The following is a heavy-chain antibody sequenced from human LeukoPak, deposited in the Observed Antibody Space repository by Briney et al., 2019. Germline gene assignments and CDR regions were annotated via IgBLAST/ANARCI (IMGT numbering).Heavy chain of an antibody. CDR2: IYYSGST. V-gene: IGHV4-28*01. J-gene: IGHJ4*02. CDR1: GYSISSSW. Sequence: SDTLSLTCAVSGYSISSSWWGWIRQPPGKGLEWIGYIYYSGSTYYNPSLKSRVTMSVDTSKNQFSLKLSSVTAVDTAVYYCARNKGSSWIDYWGQGTLVTVSS. D-gene: IGHD6-13*01. CDR3: ARNKGSSWIDY.